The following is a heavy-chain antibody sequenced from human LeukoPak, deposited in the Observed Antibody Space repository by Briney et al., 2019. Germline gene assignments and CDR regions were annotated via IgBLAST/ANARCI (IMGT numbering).Heavy chain of an antibody. Sequence: PGGSLRLSCAASGFTFSSYSMNWVRQAPGKGLEGVSSTSSSSSYIYYADSVKGRFPISRDNAKNSLYLQMNSLRAEDTAVYYCARDWPTIAAAGTIPEYFQHWGQGTLVTVSS. J-gene: IGHJ1*01. D-gene: IGHD6-13*01. CDR3: ARDWPTIAAAGTIPEYFQH. CDR1: GFTFSSYS. CDR2: TSSSSSYI. V-gene: IGHV3-21*01.